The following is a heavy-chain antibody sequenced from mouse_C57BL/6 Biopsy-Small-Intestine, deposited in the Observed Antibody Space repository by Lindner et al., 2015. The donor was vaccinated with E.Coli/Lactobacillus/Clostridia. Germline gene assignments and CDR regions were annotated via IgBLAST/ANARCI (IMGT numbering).Heavy chain of an antibody. V-gene: IGHV1-14*01. CDR3: ARGNLWYFDV. Sequence: VQLQESGPELVKPGASVKMSCKASGYTFTNYVMYWVKQKPGQGLEWIGYINPYNDGTKYNEKFKGKATLTLDTSSTTAYMQLSSLTSEDSAVYFCARGNLWYFDVWGAGTTVTVSS. CDR1: GYTFTNYV. J-gene: IGHJ1*01. CDR2: INPYNDGT.